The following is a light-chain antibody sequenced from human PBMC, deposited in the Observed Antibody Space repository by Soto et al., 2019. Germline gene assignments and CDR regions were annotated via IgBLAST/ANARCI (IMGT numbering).Light chain of an antibody. V-gene: IGLV6-57*03. CDR2: EDN. J-gene: IGLJ2*01. Sequence: NFMLTQPHSVSESPGKTVTISCTRSSGSIASNYVQWYQQRPGSAPTTVIYEDNQRPSGVPDRFSGSIDSSSNSASLTISGLKTEDEADYSCQSYDSSNVVFGGGT. CDR3: QSYDSSNVV. CDR1: SGSIASNY.